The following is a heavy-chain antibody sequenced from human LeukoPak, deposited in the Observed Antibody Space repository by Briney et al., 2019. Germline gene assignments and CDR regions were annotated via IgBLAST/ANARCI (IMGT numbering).Heavy chain of an antibody. D-gene: IGHD3-10*01. CDR2: LWYDGSNK. J-gene: IGHJ4*02. CDR1: GFTFSSYG. CDR3: AREGLGNYCNDY. V-gene: IGHV3-33*01. Sequence: GGSLRLSCAASGFTFSSYGMHWVRQAPGKGLEWVAVLWYDGSNKFYADSVEGRFTISRDNSKNTLYLQMNSLRVEDTAVYYCAREGLGNYCNDYWGQGTLVTVSS.